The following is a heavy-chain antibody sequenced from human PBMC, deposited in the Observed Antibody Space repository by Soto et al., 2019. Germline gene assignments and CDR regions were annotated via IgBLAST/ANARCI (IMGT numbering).Heavy chain of an antibody. Sequence: SLRLSCAASGFTFSSYSMHWVRQAPGKGLEWVAVIWYDGSNKYYADSVKGRFTISRDNSKNTLYLQMNSLRAEDTAVYYCARGHSSSRSLYYYYYGIDVWGQGTTVSVSS. CDR2: IWYDGSNK. J-gene: IGHJ6*02. CDR3: ARGHSSSRSLYYYYYGIDV. V-gene: IGHV3-33*01. D-gene: IGHD6-13*01. CDR1: GFTFSSYS.